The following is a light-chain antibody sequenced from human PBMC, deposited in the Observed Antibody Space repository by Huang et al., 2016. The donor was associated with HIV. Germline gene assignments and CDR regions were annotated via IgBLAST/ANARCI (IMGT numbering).Light chain of an antibody. J-gene: IGKJ3*01. CDR1: QNLLHSDGKIH. Sequence: DLVMTQTPLSLSVTPGQPASISCKSGQNLLHSDGKIHLSWYLQRPGQSPYLLIYEISNRCAGVPDRFSGSGSGTDFTLKISRVEAEDVGVYYCMQSVQLPFTFGPGTKVDLK. CDR3: MQSVQLPFT. V-gene: IGKV2D-29*02. CDR2: EIS.